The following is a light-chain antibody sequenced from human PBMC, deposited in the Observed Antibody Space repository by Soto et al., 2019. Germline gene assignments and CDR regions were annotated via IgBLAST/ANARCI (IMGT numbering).Light chain of an antibody. CDR2: DAS. Sequence: EIVLTQSPATLSFSTGERATLSFRASQNINRYLAWYHQKPGQPPRLLIYDASTRATGIPARFSGSGSGTDFTLTISSLEPEDFAVYYCQQRSNWPITFGQGTRLEIK. J-gene: IGKJ5*01. CDR1: QNINRY. CDR3: QQRSNWPIT. V-gene: IGKV3-11*01.